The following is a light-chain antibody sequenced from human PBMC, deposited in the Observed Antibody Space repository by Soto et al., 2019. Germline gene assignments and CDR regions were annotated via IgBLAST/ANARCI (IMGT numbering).Light chain of an antibody. CDR3: ASWDDSLSGVV. CDR2: RNN. J-gene: IGLJ3*02. V-gene: IGLV1-47*01. CDR1: SSNIGSNY. Sequence: QSVLTQPPSASGTPGQRVTISCSGSSSNIGSNYVYWFQQLPGTAPKILIYRNNQRPSGVPDRFSGSKSGTSASLAISGLQSEDEAGYFCASWDDSLSGVVFGGGTKLTVL.